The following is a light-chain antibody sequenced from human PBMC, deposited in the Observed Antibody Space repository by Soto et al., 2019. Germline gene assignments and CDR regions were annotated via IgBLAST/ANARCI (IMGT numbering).Light chain of an antibody. CDR2: GAS. CDR1: QDIRTW. V-gene: IGKV1-12*01. Sequence: DLQMTQSPSSVSASVGDRVTITCRASQDIRTWLAWYQQKPGKAPKILIYGASSLQSGVPSRFSGSGSGTYFTLTISSLQPEDFGTYYCQHATSFPITFGQGTRLEIK. J-gene: IGKJ5*01. CDR3: QHATSFPIT.